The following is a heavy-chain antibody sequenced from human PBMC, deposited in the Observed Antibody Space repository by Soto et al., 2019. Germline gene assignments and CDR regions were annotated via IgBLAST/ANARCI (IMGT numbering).Heavy chain of an antibody. Sequence: QVQLQESGPGLVKPSQTLSLTCTVSGGSISSGGYYWSWIRQHPGKGLEWIGYIYYSGITYYNPYLKSRVTRPVDTSKNQLSLQLSSVTAADTDVYYCARRSRVVPTALDAFDIWGQGTMVTVSS. J-gene: IGHJ3*02. V-gene: IGHV4-31*03. CDR1: GGSISSGGYY. CDR2: IYYSGIT. D-gene: IGHD2-2*01. CDR3: ARRSRVVPTALDAFDI.